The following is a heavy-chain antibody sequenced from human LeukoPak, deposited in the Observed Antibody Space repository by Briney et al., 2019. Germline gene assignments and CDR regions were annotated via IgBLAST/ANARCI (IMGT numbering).Heavy chain of an antibody. D-gene: IGHD3-10*01. Sequence: PSETLSLTCTVSGGSISSYYWSWIRQPAGKGLEWIGRIYTSGSTNYNPSLKSRVTMSVDTSKNQFSLKMSSMTAADTAVYYCARPIRYYFGSGSLGSKNPDDAFDIWGQGTMVTVSS. V-gene: IGHV4-4*07. CDR2: IYTSGST. CDR1: GGSISSYY. J-gene: IGHJ3*02. CDR3: ARPIRYYFGSGSLGSKNPDDAFDI.